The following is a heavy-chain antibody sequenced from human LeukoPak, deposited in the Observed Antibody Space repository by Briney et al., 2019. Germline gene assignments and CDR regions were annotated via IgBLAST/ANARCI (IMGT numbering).Heavy chain of an antibody. J-gene: IGHJ5*02. D-gene: IGHD5-24*01. CDR2: IIPIFGIA. CDR1: GGTFSSYA. CDR3: ARDRSPVEMATIGGWFDP. Sequence: ASVKVSCKASGGTFSSYAISWVRQAPGQGLEWMGRIIPIFGIANYAQKFQGRVTITADKSTSTAYMELSSLRSEDTAVYYCARDRSPVEMATIGGWFDPWGQGTLVTASS. V-gene: IGHV1-69*04.